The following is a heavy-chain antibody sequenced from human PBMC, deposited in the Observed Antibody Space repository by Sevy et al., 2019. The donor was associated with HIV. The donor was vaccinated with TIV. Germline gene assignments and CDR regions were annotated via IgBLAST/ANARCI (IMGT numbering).Heavy chain of an antibody. CDR3: ASVRPCGGDCYFFDT. CDR1: GGTLNNYG. CDR2: TTPGFGIA. Sequence: ASVKVSCKASGGTLNNYGMNWVRQAPGQRLEWMGGTTPGFGIAPYAQKFKGRAAISADTPTSTLYLEVGRLRSDDTAVYFCASVRPCGGDCYFFDTWGQGTLVTVSS. D-gene: IGHD2-21*02. J-gene: IGHJ4*02. V-gene: IGHV1-69*10.